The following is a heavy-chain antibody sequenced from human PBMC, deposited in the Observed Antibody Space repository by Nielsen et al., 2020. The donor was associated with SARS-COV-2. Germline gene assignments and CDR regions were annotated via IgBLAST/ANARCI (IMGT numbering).Heavy chain of an antibody. Sequence: GESLKISCAASGFTFTSYAINWVRQAPGKGLEWVSSISSDSTYISYADSVKGRFTISRDNAKNSLYLEMKSLRAEDTAVYYCARAPITMIVVVNAFDIWGQGTMVTVSS. D-gene: IGHD3-22*01. CDR1: GFTFTSYA. J-gene: IGHJ3*02. V-gene: IGHV3-21*06. CDR2: ISSDSTYI. CDR3: ARAPITMIVVVNAFDI.